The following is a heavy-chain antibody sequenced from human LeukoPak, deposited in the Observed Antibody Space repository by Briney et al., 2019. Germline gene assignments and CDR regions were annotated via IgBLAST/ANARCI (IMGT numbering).Heavy chain of an antibody. CDR3: AREDIVVVPAAMGGYYYYGMDV. J-gene: IGHJ6*04. D-gene: IGHD2-2*01. CDR1: GGTFSSYA. V-gene: IGHV1-69*13. CDR2: IIPIFGTA. Sequence: GASVKVSCKASGGTFSSYAISWVRQAPGQGLEWMGGIIPIFGTANYAQKFQGRVTITADESTSTAYMELSSLRSEDTAVNYCAREDIVVVPAAMGGYYYYGMDVWGKGTTVTVSS.